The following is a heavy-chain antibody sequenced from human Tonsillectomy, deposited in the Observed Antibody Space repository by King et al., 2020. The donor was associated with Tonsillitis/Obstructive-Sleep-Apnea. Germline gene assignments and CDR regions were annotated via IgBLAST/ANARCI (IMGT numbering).Heavy chain of an antibody. CDR2: IYYSGST. Sequence: QLQESGPGLVKPSETLSLTCTVSGGSISSSSYYWGWIRQPPGKGLEWIGSIYYSGSTYYNPSLKSRVTISVDTSKNQFSLKLSCVTAADTAVYYCVRGYSNPPFFFDIWGQGTMVTVSS. CDR3: VRGYSNPPFFFDI. V-gene: IGHV4-39*01. D-gene: IGHD4-11*01. CDR1: GGSISSSSYY. J-gene: IGHJ3*02.